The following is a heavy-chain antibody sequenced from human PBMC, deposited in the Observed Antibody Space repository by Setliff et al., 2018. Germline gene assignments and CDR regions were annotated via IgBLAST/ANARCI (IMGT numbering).Heavy chain of an antibody. D-gene: IGHD2-21*01. J-gene: IGHJ5*02. CDR2: SNHGGST. CDR1: GESFSNNY. V-gene: IGHV4-34*10. CDR3: ARYNSAAGSFDP. Sequence: SETLSLTCSVYGESFSNNYWSWIRQTPGKGLEWIGESNHGGSTSYHPSLKSRLTMSVDTSKNQFSLGLTSVTAADTAVYYCARYNSAAGSFDPWGQGTLVTVSS.